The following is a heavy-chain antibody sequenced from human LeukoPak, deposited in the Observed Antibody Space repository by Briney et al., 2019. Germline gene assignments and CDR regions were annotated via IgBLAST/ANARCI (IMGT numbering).Heavy chain of an antibody. D-gene: IGHD5-12*01. CDR3: VKRLRGYSGYDSTYFDY. J-gene: IGHJ4*02. Sequence: GGSLRLSCSASGFTFSSYAMHWVRQAPGKGLEYVSAISSNGGSTYYAASVKGRFTISRDNSKNTLYLQMSSLRAEDTAVYYCVKRLRGYSGYDSTYFDYWGQGTLVTVSS. CDR2: ISSNGGST. CDR1: GFTFSSYA. V-gene: IGHV3-64D*06.